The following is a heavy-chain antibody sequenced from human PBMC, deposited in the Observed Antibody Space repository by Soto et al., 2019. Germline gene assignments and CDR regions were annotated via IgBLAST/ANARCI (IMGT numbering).Heavy chain of an antibody. CDR1: GGTFSSYA. V-gene: IGHV1-69*06. Sequence: QVQLVQSGAEVKKPGSSVKVSCKASGGTFSSYAISWVRQAPGQGLEWMGGIIPIFGTANYAQKFQGRVTIXXDKSTSTAYMELSSLRSEDTAVYYCARPSGRGYYYGSGSPLENYYGMDVWGQGTTVTVSS. J-gene: IGHJ6*02. CDR2: IIPIFGTA. CDR3: ARPSGRGYYYGSGSPLENYYGMDV. D-gene: IGHD3-10*01.